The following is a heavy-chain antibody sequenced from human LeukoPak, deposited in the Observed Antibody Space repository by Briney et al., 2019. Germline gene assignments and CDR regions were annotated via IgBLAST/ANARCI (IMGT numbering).Heavy chain of an antibody. Sequence: GGSLRLSCAASGFTFSNAWMSWVRQAPGKGREWVGRIKSKTDGGTTDYAAPVKGRFTISRDDSKNTLYMQMHSLKTEDTAVYYCTTDLRLGLDNTGYWGQGTLVTVSS. CDR2: IKSKTDGGTT. D-gene: IGHD1-1*01. CDR1: GFTFSNAW. CDR3: TTDLRLGLDNTGY. J-gene: IGHJ4*02. V-gene: IGHV3-15*01.